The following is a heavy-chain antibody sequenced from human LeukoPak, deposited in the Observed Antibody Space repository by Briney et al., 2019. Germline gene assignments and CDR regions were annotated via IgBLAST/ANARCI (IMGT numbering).Heavy chain of an antibody. CDR1: GGSISSSSYY. CDR2: IYYSGST. Sequence: SETLSLTCTVSGGSISSSSYYWSWIRQPPGKGLEWIGYIYYSGSTNYKPSLKSRVTISVDTSKNQFSLKLSSVTAADTAVYYCARGPYYFGSGTDYNRFNVVYWGQGILVTVSS. D-gene: IGHD3-10*01. J-gene: IGHJ4*02. V-gene: IGHV4-61*05. CDR3: ARGPYYFGSGTDYNRFNVVY.